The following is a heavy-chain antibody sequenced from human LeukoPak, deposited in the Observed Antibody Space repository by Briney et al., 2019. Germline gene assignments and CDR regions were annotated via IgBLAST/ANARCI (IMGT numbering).Heavy chain of an antibody. Sequence: PSETLSLTCTVSGGSISSHYWSWIRQPPGKGLEWIGYIYYSGTTNYNPSLKSRVTISVDTSKNQFSLKLSSVTAADTAVYYCARGVYGYFDYWGQGTLVTVSS. CDR2: IYYSGTT. CDR1: GGSISSHY. J-gene: IGHJ4*02. V-gene: IGHV4-59*11. CDR3: ARGVYGYFDY. D-gene: IGHD3-10*01.